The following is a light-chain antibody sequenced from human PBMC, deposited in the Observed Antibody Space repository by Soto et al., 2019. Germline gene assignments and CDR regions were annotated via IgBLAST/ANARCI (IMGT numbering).Light chain of an antibody. CDR1: SSDVGNYNL. CDR2: EVT. CDR3: CSYAGSSPWV. V-gene: IGLV2-23*02. Sequence: QSALTQPASVSGSPGQSITISCTGTSSDVGNYNLVSWYQQHPGKAPNLMIYEVTKRPSGVSNRFSGSKSGNTASLTISGLQAEDEADYYCCSYAGSSPWVFGGGTQLTVL. J-gene: IGLJ3*02.